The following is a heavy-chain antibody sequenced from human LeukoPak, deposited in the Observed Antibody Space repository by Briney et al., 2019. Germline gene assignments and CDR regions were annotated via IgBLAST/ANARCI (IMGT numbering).Heavy chain of an antibody. CDR3: VRVSSQGTDFDY. V-gene: IGHV4-39*01. Sequence: SETLSLTCTVSGGSISSSSYYWGWIRQPPGKGLEWIGSIYYSGSTYYNPSLKSRVTISVDTSKNQFSLKLSSVTAADTAVYYCVRVSSQGTDFDYWGQGTLVTVSS. CDR2: IYYSGST. J-gene: IGHJ4*02. CDR1: GGSISSSSYY. D-gene: IGHD2/OR15-2a*01.